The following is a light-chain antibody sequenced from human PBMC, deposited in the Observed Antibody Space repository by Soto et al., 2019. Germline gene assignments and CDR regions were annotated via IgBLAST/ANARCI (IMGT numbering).Light chain of an antibody. CDR1: QSVSSY. Sequence: EIVLTQSRATLSLSPGERATLSCRASQSVSSYLAWYQQKPGQAPRLLIYDASSRATGIPARFSGSGSGTDFTLTISSLEPEDFAVYYCQQRSNWYTFGQGTQLEIK. V-gene: IGKV3-11*01. CDR2: DAS. CDR3: QQRSNWYT. J-gene: IGKJ2*01.